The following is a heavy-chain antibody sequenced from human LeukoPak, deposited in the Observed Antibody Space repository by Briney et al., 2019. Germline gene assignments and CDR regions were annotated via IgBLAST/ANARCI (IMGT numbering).Heavy chain of an antibody. CDR3: TRARDFYDTTGYVRGFDY. CDR1: GYTFTSHD. J-gene: IGHJ4*02. Sequence: ASVKVSCKASGYTFTSHDINWVRQATGQGLEWMGWMNPNSGNIGYAQKFQGRVTMTRNTSITTAYMELSSLSPDDAALYYCTRARDFYDTTGYVRGFDYWGQGTLVTVSS. V-gene: IGHV1-8*01. CDR2: MNPNSGNI. D-gene: IGHD3-22*01.